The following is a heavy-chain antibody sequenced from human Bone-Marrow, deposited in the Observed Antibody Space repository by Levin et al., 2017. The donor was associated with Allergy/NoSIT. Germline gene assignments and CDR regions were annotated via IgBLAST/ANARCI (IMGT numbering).Heavy chain of an antibody. CDR2: IIPILGVK. Sequence: SVKVSCKASGGTFSGYAIDWVRLAPGQGLEWMGRIIPILGVKNYAQKFQGRVTITADTSTSTAYMELSSLTSEDTAVYYCARPPCSSSTLNCSYYYYYGLDVWGQGTTVTVSS. D-gene: IGHD2/OR15-2a*01. CDR3: ARPPCSSSTLNCSYYYYYGLDV. J-gene: IGHJ6*02. CDR1: GGTFSGYA. V-gene: IGHV1-69*04.